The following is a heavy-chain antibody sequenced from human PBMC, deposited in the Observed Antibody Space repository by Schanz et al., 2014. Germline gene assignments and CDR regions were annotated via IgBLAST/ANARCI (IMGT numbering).Heavy chain of an antibody. V-gene: IGHV1-46*01. CDR3: ARDRLECGAECYSVEVFEI. CDR2: INPSGGST. D-gene: IGHD2-21*01. J-gene: IGHJ6*04. CDR1: GYTFTSDS. Sequence: QVQLVQSGAEVKKPGASVKVSCKASGYTFTSDSMHWVRQAPGQGLEWMGMINPSGGSTTYAQKLQGRVTMTRDTSTSTVYMELSSLRSEDTAVYYCARDRLECGAECYSVEVFEIWGKGTTVTVSS.